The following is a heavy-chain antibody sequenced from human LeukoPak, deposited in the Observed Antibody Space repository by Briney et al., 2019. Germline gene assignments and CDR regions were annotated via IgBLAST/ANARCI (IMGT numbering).Heavy chain of an antibody. Sequence: PGGSLRLSCAASGFTVSSNYMSWVRQAPGKGLERVSVIYSGGSTYYADSVKGRFTISRDNSKNTLYLQMNSLRAEDTAVYYCASPTNYDSSGSVGYWGQGTLVTVSS. J-gene: IGHJ4*02. CDR2: IYSGGST. CDR3: ASPTNYDSSGSVGY. V-gene: IGHV3-66*02. CDR1: GFTVSSNY. D-gene: IGHD3-22*01.